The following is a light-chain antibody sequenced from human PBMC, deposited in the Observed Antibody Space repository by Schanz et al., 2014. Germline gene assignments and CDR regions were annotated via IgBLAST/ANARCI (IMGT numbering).Light chain of an antibody. J-gene: IGLJ2*01. CDR2: DVS. CDR3: SSYTSSSTHVV. Sequence: QSALTQPRSVSGSPGQSVTISCTGTSSDVGAYDYVSWYQQHPGKAPKLMIHDVSNRPSGVSNRFSGSKSGNTASLTISGLQAEDEADYFCSSYTSSSTHVVFGGGTKLTVL. V-gene: IGLV2-14*03. CDR1: SSDVGAYDY.